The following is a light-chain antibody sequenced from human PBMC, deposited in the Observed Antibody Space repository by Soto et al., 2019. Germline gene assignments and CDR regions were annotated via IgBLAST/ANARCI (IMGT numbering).Light chain of an antibody. CDR3: AAWDDSLRGWV. V-gene: IGLV1-47*01. J-gene: IGLJ3*02. CDR2: RNN. CDR1: SSNIGSNY. Sequence: QSVLTQPPSASGTPGQRVTISCSGSSSNIGSNYVYWYQQLPGTAPKLLIYRNNQRPSGVPDRFSGSKSGTSASLAISGLRSDDEADYYCAAWDDSLRGWVFGVGTKLTVL.